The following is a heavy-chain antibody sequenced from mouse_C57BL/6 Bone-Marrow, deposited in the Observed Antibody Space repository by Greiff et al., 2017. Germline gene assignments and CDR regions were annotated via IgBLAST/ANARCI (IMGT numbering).Heavy chain of an antibody. J-gene: IGHJ3*01. D-gene: IGHD1-1*01. CDR2: IWWDGDK. Sequence: QVTLKESGPGILQPSQTLSLTCSFSGFSLSTFGMGVGWIRQPSGKGLEWLAHIWWDGDKYYNPALKSRLTISKDTSKNQVFLKIANVDTADTATYYCAEGYYYGSSPFAYWGQGTLVTVSA. CDR3: AEGYYYGSSPFAY. V-gene: IGHV8-8*01. CDR1: GFSLSTFGMG.